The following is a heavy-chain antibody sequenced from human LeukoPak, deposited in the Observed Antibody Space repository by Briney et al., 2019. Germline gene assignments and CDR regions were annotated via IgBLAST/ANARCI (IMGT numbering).Heavy chain of an antibody. J-gene: IGHJ4*02. V-gene: IGHV3-23*01. CDR2: ISGSGGST. CDR1: GFTFSSHA. CDR3: AKDLWFGELWPSVFDY. D-gene: IGHD3-10*01. Sequence: GGSLRLSCAASGFTFSSHAMSWVRQAPGKGLEWVSAISGSGGSTYYADSVKGRFTISRDNSKNTLYLQMNSLRAEDTAVYYCAKDLWFGELWPSVFDYWGQGTLVTVSS.